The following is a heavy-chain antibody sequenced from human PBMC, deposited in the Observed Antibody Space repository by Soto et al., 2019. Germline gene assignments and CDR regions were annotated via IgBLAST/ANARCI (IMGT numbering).Heavy chain of an antibody. CDR1: GGSISSGGNY. J-gene: IGHJ6*02. D-gene: IGHD2-21*01. CDR3: ARDPSISDFYGMDV. Sequence: QVQLQESGPGLVKPSQTLSLTCSVSGGSISSGGNYWNWIRQHPGKGLEWIGYIYYSGSTYYNPSLKRRVTISVDTSKNQFSLKLSSVTAADTAVYYCARDPSISDFYGMDVWGQGNTVTVSS. CDR2: IYYSGST. V-gene: IGHV4-31*03.